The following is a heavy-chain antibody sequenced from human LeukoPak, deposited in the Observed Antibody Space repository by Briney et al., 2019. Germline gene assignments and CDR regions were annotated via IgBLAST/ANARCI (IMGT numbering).Heavy chain of an antibody. V-gene: IGHV4-4*02. CDR2: IYHSGST. J-gene: IGHJ5*02. D-gene: IGHD4-17*01. Sequence: MPSGTLSLTCAVSSGSISSSNWWSWVRQPPGKGLEWIGEIYHSGSTNYNPSLKSRVTISVDKSKNQFSLKLSSVTAADTAVYYCARAPGVGGDYVHWFDPWGQGTLVPVSS. CDR1: SGSISSSNW. CDR3: ARAPGVGGDYVHWFDP.